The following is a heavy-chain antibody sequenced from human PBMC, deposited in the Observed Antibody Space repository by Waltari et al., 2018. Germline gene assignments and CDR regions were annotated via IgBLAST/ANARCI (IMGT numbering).Heavy chain of an antibody. J-gene: IGHJ4*02. CDR2: ISWNSGSI. CDR3: AKDLYSSGAFDY. V-gene: IGHV3-9*01. D-gene: IGHD6-19*01. Sequence: EVQLVESGGGLVRPGRSLRLSCAASGFTFDDYAMHWVRQAPGKGLEWVSGISWNSGSIGYADSVKGRFTISRDNAKNSLYLQMNSLRAEDTALYYCAKDLYSSGAFDYWGQGTLVTVSS. CDR1: GFTFDDYA.